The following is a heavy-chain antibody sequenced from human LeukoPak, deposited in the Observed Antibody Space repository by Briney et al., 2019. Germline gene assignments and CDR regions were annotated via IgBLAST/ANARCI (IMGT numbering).Heavy chain of an antibody. CDR2: MNPNSGNT. Sequence: ASVKVSCKASGYTFTSYDINWVRQATGQGPEWMGWMNPNSGNTGYAQKFQGRVTITRNTSISTAYMELSSLRSEDTAVYYCARVRSRRGYCSSTSCYRHFDYWGQGTLVTVSS. J-gene: IGHJ4*02. V-gene: IGHV1-8*03. CDR1: GYTFTSYD. CDR3: ARVRSRRGYCSSTSCYRHFDY. D-gene: IGHD2-2*02.